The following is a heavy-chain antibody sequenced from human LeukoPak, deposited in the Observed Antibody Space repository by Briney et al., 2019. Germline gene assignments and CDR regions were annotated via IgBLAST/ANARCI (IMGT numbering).Heavy chain of an antibody. CDR3: ARDRYDILTGYPKVYGMDV. CDR2: ISYDGSNK. Sequence: GGSLRLSCAASGFTFSSHAMHWVRQAPGKGQEWVAVISYDGSNKNYADSVKGRFTISRDNSKNTLYLQMNSLRAEDTAVYYCARDRYDILTGYPKVYGMDVWGQGTTVTVSS. CDR1: GFTFSSHA. V-gene: IGHV3-30-3*01. J-gene: IGHJ6*02. D-gene: IGHD3-9*01.